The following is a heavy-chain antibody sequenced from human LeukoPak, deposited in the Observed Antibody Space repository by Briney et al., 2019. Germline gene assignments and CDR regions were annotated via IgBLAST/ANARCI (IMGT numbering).Heavy chain of an antibody. CDR2: ISACSGNT. CDR3: ARGHRLEKLDY. D-gene: IGHD3-22*01. J-gene: IGHJ4*02. Sequence: ASVKVSCKTSGYSFTSYGINWVRQAPGQGLEWMGWISACSGNTNYAQKLQGRVTMTTDTSTSTGYMELRSLRSDDTAVYYCARGHRLEKLDYWGQGTLVTVSS. CDR1: GYSFTSYG. V-gene: IGHV1-18*01.